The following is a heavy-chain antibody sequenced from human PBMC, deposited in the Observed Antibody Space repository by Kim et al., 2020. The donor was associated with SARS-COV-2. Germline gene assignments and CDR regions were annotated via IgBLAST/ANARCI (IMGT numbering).Heavy chain of an antibody. V-gene: IGHV1-46*01. Sequence: ASVKVSCKASGYTFTSYYMHWVRQAPGQGLEWMGIINPSGGSTSYAQKFQGRVTMTRDTSTSTVYMELSSLRSEDTAVYYCARDRGYYDSSGYLYYYGMDVWGQGTTVTVSS. CDR2: INPSGGST. CDR1: GYTFTSYY. CDR3: ARDRGYYDSSGYLYYYGMDV. D-gene: IGHD3-22*01. J-gene: IGHJ6*02.